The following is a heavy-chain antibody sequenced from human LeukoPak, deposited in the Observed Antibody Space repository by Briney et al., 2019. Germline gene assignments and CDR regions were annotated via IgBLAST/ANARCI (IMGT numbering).Heavy chain of an antibody. J-gene: IGHJ4*02. V-gene: IGHV4-39*07. D-gene: IGHD6-19*01. CDR3: ARDRDIAVAGD. CDR1: GYSISSSSYY. CDR2: IHYSGST. Sequence: SETLSLTCSVSGYSISSSSYYWGWIRQPPGKGLEWIGSIHYSGSTNYNPSLKSRVTISVDTSKNQFSLKLSSVTAADTAVYYCARDRDIAVAGDWGQGTLVTVSS.